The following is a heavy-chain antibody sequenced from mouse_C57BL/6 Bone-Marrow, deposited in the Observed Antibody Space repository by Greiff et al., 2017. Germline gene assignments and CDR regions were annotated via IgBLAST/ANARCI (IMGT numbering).Heavy chain of an antibody. CDR2: IDPSDSYT. CDR3: ARRYYGSSYESDYFDY. CDR1: GYTFTSYW. J-gene: IGHJ2*01. Sequence: VQLQQPGAELVMPGASVKLSCKASGYTFTSYWMHWVKQRPGQGLEWIGEIDPSDSYTNYTQKFKGKSTLTVDKSSSTADMQLSSLTSEDSAVYYCARRYYGSSYESDYFDYWGQGTTRTVSS. V-gene: IGHV1-69*01. D-gene: IGHD1-1*01.